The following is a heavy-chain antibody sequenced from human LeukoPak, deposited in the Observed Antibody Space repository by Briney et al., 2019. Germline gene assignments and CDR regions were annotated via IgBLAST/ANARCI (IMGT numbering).Heavy chain of an antibody. CDR1: GFTFSSSW. Sequence: PWGSLRPSCAASGFTFSSSWMCWVRQAPGKGLEWVANIKPDGSAGYYVGSAEGRFIVSRDNANNYLYLHMGSLRAEDTAFYYCARAPSFGTVDYWGQGTLVTVSS. V-gene: IGHV3-7*01. D-gene: IGHD1-7*01. CDR2: IKPDGSAG. CDR3: ARAPSFGTVDY. J-gene: IGHJ4*02.